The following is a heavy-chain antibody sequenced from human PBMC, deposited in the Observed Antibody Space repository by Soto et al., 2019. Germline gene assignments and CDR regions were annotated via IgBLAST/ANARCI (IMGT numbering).Heavy chain of an antibody. J-gene: IGHJ4*02. CDR2: LYSDGRT. CDR3: ARCSGWYGQGYFDC. V-gene: IGHV3-53*02. D-gene: IGHD6-13*01. CDR1: GFLVSRSY. Sequence: DVQLVETGGGLIQPGGSLRLSCAASGFLVSRSYMSWVRRAPGKGLEWVSVLYSDGRTYYADSVQGRFTISRDNSKNTIYLQMISLSAEDTTVYYCARCSGWYGQGYFDCWGQGTLVTVSS.